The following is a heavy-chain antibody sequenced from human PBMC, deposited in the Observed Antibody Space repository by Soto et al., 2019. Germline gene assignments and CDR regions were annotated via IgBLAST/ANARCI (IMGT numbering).Heavy chain of an antibody. J-gene: IGHJ4*02. V-gene: IGHV3-30*18. Sequence: VQLVESGGGVVQPGRSLRLSCAASGFTFSDYAMHWVRQAPGKGLEWVAVVSHDGRNTQYADSVKGRLTISRDSSKNTVSLEMTSLRAEDTAVDYCAKGGRQWLVTSDFNYWGQGALVTVSS. CDR3: AKGGRQWLVTSDFNY. CDR2: VSHDGRNT. D-gene: IGHD6-19*01. CDR1: GFTFSDYA.